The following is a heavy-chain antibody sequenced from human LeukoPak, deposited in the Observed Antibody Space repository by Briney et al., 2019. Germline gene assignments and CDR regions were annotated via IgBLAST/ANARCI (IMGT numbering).Heavy chain of an antibody. CDR2: INPSGGST. D-gene: IGHD2-2*02. V-gene: IGHV1-46*01. CDR1: GYTFTSYY. CDR3: ARDFRGVYCSSTSCYTPYGDYYMDV. Sequence: ASVKVSCKASGYTFTSYYMHWVRQAPGQGLEWMGIINPSGGSTSYAQKFQGRVTMTRDTSTSTVYMELSSLRSEDTAVYYCARDFRGVYCSSTSCYTPYGDYYMDVWGKGTTVTVSS. J-gene: IGHJ6*03.